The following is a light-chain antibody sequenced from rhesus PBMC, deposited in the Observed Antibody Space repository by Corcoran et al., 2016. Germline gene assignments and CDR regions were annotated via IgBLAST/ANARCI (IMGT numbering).Light chain of an antibody. J-gene: IGKJ1*01. V-gene: IGKV7-13*02. CDR2: QGS. CDR1: ATVSFFGLNL. Sequence: DIVLTQSPASLAVSPGQRATITCRASATVSFFGLNLIHWYQQKTGQPPKVLFYQGSNKDTGVPARFSGRGSGTDFTLTINPVEADDAADYYCLQTKNFPWTFGQGTKVEIK. CDR3: LQTKNFPWT.